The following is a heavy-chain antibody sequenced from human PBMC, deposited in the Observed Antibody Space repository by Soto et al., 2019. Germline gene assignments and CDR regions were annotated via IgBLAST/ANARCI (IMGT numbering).Heavy chain of an antibody. CDR3: AKDRQADLGRLPSHMDV. CDR2: ISYDGSNK. Sequence: GWSLSLSCAASRFTFSSSGIHWVRQAPGKGLEWVAVISYDGSNKFYIDSVKGRFTVSRDNSKNTLYLQMSSLRAEDTAVYYCAKDRQADLGRLPSHMDVQGQGTKCTVSS. D-gene: IGHD3-16*01. V-gene: IGHV3-30*18. CDR1: RFTFSSSG. J-gene: IGHJ6*02.